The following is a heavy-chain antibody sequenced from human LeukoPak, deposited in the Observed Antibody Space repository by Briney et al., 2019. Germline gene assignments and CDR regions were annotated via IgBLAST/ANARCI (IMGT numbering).Heavy chain of an antibody. J-gene: IGHJ6*02. CDR3: AKVKQQLARQYYYYGMDV. CDR1: GFSFSTYT. V-gene: IGHV3-23*01. Sequence: GGSLRLSCAASGFSFSTYTMNWVRQAPGKGLEWVSAISGSGGSTYYADSVKGRFTISRDNSKNTLYLQMNSLRAEDTAVYYCAKVKQQLARQYYYYGMDVWGQGTTVTVSS. D-gene: IGHD6-13*01. CDR2: ISGSGGST.